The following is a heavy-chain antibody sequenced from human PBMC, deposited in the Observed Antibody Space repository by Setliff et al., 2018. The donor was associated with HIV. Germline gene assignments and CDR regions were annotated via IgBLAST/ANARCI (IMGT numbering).Heavy chain of an antibody. CDR3: TRGRHPQTAGAIKFAF. CDR2: MNPNSSNS. Sequence: ASVKVSCKAPGYTFTSYGISWVRQAPGQGLEWMGWMNPNSSNSGYAQNFQGRVTMTLDTSISTAYMELSSLTSEDTAVYYCTRGRHPQTAGAIKFAFWGQGSLVTVS. V-gene: IGHV1-8*02. CDR1: GYTFTSYG. D-gene: IGHD3-10*01. J-gene: IGHJ5*01.